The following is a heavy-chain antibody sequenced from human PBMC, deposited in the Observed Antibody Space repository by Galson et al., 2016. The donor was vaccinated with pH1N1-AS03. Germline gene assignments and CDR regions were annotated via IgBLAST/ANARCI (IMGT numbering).Heavy chain of an antibody. D-gene: IGHD6-19*01. Sequence: SLRLSCAASGFIFEHYAMHWVRQAPGKGLGWVSGISWHSTIIDYADSVKGRFTISRDNAQNSLYLQMSSLRPEDTAFYFCAKDLLSGGWFTAADSWGQGTLVTVSS. CDR2: ISWHSTII. J-gene: IGHJ4*02. V-gene: IGHV3-9*01. CDR3: AKDLLSGGWFTAADS. CDR1: GFIFEHYA.